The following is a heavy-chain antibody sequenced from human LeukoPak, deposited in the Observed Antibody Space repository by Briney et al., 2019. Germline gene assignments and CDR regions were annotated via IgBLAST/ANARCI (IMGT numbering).Heavy chain of an antibody. J-gene: IGHJ4*02. CDR3: ATGNSGAYFGSLGY. Sequence: PGGSLRLSCAASGFTFRNYGMHWVRQAPGKGLEWVAVIQSDGSIKSYADSVRGRFTISRDNSKNTMWLQMNSLRAEDTAVYYCATGNSGAYFGSLGYWGQGTLVIVSS. D-gene: IGHD1-26*01. CDR1: GFTFRNYG. V-gene: IGHV3-33*05. CDR2: IQSDGSIK.